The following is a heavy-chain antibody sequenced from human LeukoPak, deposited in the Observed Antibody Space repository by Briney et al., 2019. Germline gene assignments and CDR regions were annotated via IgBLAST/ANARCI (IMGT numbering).Heavy chain of an antibody. J-gene: IGHJ4*02. Sequence: GGSLRLSCAASGFTFASYAMRWVRQAPGKGLEWVSSITNNGDTTYYADSVKGRFTISRDNSKNTLYLQLNSLRAEDTALYYCADSNYWYPVDYWGQGTLVTVSS. CDR3: ADSNYWYPVDY. V-gene: IGHV3-23*01. CDR2: ITNNGDTT. D-gene: IGHD4-11*01. CDR1: GFTFASYA.